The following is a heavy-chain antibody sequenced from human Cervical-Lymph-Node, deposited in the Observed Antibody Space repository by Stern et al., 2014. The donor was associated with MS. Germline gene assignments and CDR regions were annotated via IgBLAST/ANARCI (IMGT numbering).Heavy chain of an antibody. CDR3: ARGAAYFDY. CDR1: GGSVSSGSYY. D-gene: IGHD3-16*01. CDR2: IYYSGST. Sequence: VQLVESGPGLVKPSETLSLTCTVSGGSVSSGSYYWSWIRQPPGKGLGWIGYIYYSGSTNYNPSLKSRVTISVDTSKNQFSLKLSSVTAADTAVYYCARGAAYFDYWGQGTLVTVSS. V-gene: IGHV4-61*01. J-gene: IGHJ4*02.